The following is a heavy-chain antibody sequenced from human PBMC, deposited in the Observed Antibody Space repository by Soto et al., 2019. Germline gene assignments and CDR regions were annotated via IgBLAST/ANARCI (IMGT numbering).Heavy chain of an antibody. Sequence: LSLSCAASGFDFRSYGIHWVRQAPGRGLEWVAAASYDGSETYYADSAKGRFTVSKEISKNTVFLQMNALGHEDTALYFCVRDSGWPILNFDSWGQGTLVTVSS. CDR2: ASYDGSET. J-gene: IGHJ4*02. V-gene: IGHV3-30*03. CDR1: GFDFRSYG. D-gene: IGHD3-10*01. CDR3: VRDSGWPILNFDS.